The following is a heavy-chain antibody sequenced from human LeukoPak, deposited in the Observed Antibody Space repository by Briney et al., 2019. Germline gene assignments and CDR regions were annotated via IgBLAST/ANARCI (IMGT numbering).Heavy chain of an antibody. CDR3: ARGPQLNY. Sequence: QPGGSLRLSCAASGFTFSSYAMHWVRQAPGKGLEWVAVISYDGSNKYYADCVKGRFTISRDNSKNTLYLQMNSLRAEDTAVYYCARGPQLNYWGQGTLVTVSS. V-gene: IGHV3-30-3*01. J-gene: IGHJ4*02. CDR1: GFTFSSYA. CDR2: ISYDGSNK.